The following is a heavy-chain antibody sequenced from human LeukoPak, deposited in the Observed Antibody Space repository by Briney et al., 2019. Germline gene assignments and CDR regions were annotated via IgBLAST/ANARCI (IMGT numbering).Heavy chain of an antibody. Sequence: GGSLRLSCAASQYPFNDYYMSWIRQAPGKGLEWISYISSTGTVIHYADSVKGRFTISRDSAKTSLYLQMNNLRAEDTALYYCASSRYLYYFHFWGQETQVSVSS. J-gene: IGHJ4*02. CDR1: QYPFNDYY. V-gene: IGHV3-11*04. CDR2: ISSTGTVI. CDR3: ASSRYLYYFHF. D-gene: IGHD2-15*01.